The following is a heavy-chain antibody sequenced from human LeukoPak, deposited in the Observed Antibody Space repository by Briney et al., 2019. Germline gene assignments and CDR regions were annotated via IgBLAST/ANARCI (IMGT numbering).Heavy chain of an antibody. CDR2: ISSSSSYI. V-gene: IGHV3-21*04. CDR3: AKGRRTYYYDSSGYYSGVLFDY. Sequence: GGSLRLSCAASGFTFSSYSMNWVRQAPGKGLEWVSSISSSSSYIYYADSVKGRFTISRDNAKNSLYLQMNSLRAEDTALYYCAKGRRTYYYDSSGYYSGVLFDYWGQGTLVTVSS. J-gene: IGHJ4*02. D-gene: IGHD3-22*01. CDR1: GFTFSSYS.